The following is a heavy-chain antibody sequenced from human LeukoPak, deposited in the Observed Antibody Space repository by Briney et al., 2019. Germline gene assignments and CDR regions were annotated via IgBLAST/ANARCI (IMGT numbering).Heavy chain of an antibody. CDR1: GFTFSSYA. CDR2: ISGSGGST. CDR3: AKRPNYYDSSGYWVY. D-gene: IGHD3-22*01. J-gene: IGHJ4*02. Sequence: PGGSLRLSCAASGFTFSSYAMSWVRQAPGKRLEWVSAISGSGGSTYYADSVKGRFTISRDNSKNTLYLQMNSLRAEDTAVYYCAKRPNYYDSSGYWVYWGQGTLVTVSS. V-gene: IGHV3-23*01.